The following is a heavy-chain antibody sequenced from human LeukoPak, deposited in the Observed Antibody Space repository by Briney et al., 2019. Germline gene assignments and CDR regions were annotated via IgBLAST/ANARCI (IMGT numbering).Heavy chain of an antibody. CDR3: ARDFRGGYDFWSGYYTPYYFDN. J-gene: IGHJ4*02. D-gene: IGHD3-3*01. CDR1: GGSFSGYY. Sequence: SETLSLTCAVYGGSFSGYYWSWIRQPPGKGLEWIGEINHSGSTNYNPSLKSRVTISVDTSKNQFSLKLSSVTAADTAVYYCARDFRGGYDFWSGYYTPYYFDNWGQGTLVTVSS. CDR2: INHSGST. V-gene: IGHV4-34*01.